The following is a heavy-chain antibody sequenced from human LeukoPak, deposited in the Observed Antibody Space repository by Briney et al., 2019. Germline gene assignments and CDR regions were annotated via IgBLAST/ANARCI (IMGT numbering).Heavy chain of an antibody. V-gene: IGHV3-30*02. Sequence: GGSLRLSCAASGFTFSKCDMHWVRQAPGKGLEWVAFIRYDRSEKQYLDSVKGQFTISRDNSRNILYLQMNSLTAEDTAVYYCAKNRLDQTSADAFEIWGQGTMVRVYS. J-gene: IGHJ3*02. CDR3: AKNRLDQTSADAFEI. CDR2: IRYDRSEK. CDR1: GFTFSKCD. D-gene: IGHD2-2*01.